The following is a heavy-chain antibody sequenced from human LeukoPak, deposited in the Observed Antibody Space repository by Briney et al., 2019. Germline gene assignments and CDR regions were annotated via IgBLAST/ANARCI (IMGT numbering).Heavy chain of an antibody. CDR1: GFTFSAYW. D-gene: IGHD3-10*01. CDR2: ISSDGRST. CDR3: ARVPPGTYYYGSGSYHYDF. J-gene: IGHJ4*02. Sequence: GGSLRLSCAASGFTFSAYWMHWVRQAPGKGLVWVSRISSDGRSTEYADSVKGRFTISRDNAKNTLYLQMNSLRVEDTAVYYCARVPPGTYYYGSGSYHYDFWGQGTLVTFSS. V-gene: IGHV3-74*01.